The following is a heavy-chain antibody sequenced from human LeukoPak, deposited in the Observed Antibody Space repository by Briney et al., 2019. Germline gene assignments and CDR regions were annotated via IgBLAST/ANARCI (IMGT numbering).Heavy chain of an antibody. CDR3: VRDVRYGSEAGWFDP. D-gene: IGHD6-25*01. CDR2: ISSDSGII. V-gene: IGHV3-48*01. Sequence: PGGSLRLSCSASGFTFNIYSMNWVRQAPGKGLEWVSYISSDSGIIFYGDSVKGRFTISRDNAKSSVYLQMNSLRAEDTAVYYCVRDVRYGSEAGWFDPWGQGTLVTVSS. J-gene: IGHJ5*02. CDR1: GFTFNIYS.